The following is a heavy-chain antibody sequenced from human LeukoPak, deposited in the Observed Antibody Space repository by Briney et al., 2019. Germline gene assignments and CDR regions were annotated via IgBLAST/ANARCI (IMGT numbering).Heavy chain of an antibody. CDR1: GASITTYY. CDR2: TSNSGST. V-gene: IGHV4-59*01. D-gene: IGHD1-1*01. CDR3: ARDLKYIQGGMDV. J-gene: IGHJ6*02. Sequence: PSETLSLTCTVSGASITTYYWSWIRQPPGKGLEWIGYTSNSGSTNYNPSPKSRVTISVDTYKKQFSLKLSSVTAADTAVYYCARDLKYIQGGMDVWGQGTTVTVSS.